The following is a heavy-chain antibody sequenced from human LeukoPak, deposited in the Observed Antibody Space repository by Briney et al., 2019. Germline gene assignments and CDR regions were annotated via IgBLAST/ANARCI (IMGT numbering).Heavy chain of an antibody. CDR2: IWFDGSNI. V-gene: IGHV3-33*01. Sequence: GRPLRLSCAASGFNFSSYGMHWVRQAPGKGLEWVTSIWFDGSNIHYADSVKGRVIISRDNSKSALYLQMNSLRAEDTAIYYCARDSLPMAVTGPFDHWGQGALVTVSS. CDR1: GFNFSSYG. CDR3: ARDSLPMAVTGPFDH. J-gene: IGHJ4*02. D-gene: IGHD5-24*01.